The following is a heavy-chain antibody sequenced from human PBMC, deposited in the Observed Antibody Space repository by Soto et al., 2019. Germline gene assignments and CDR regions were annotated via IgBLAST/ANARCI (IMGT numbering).Heavy chain of an antibody. D-gene: IGHD3-22*01. CDR1: GFTFSSYS. CDR2: ISSSSSTI. J-gene: IGHJ6*02. Sequence: EVQLVESGGGLVQPGGSLRLSCAASGFTFSSYSMNWVRQAPGKGLEWVSYISSSSSTIYYADSVKGRFTISRDNAKNSLYLQLNSLRDEDMAVYYRARKNTYYYDSSGPIDVWGQGTTVTVSS. CDR3: ARKNTYYYDSSGPIDV. V-gene: IGHV3-48*02.